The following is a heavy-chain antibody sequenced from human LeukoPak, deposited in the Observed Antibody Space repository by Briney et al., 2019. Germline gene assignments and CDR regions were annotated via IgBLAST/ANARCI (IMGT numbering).Heavy chain of an antibody. CDR2: IYYSGST. CDR1: GGSISSNSYY. J-gene: IGHJ4*02. V-gene: IGHV4-39*07. Sequence: PSETLSLTCTVSGGSISSNSYYWDWIRQPPGKGLEWIGSIYYSGSTYYNTSLTSRVTISVDTSKNQFSLKLSSVTAADTALYYCASSSNWNYYSPFDHWGQGTLVTVSS. CDR3: ASSSNWNYYSPFDH. D-gene: IGHD1-7*01.